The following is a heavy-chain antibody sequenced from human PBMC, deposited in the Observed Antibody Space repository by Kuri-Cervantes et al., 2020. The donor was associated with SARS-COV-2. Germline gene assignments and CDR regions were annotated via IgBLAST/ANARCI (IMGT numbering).Heavy chain of an antibody. Sequence: GESLKISCAACGFTFSSYDMHWVRQATGKGLEWVSAIGTAGDTYYPGSVKGQFTISRENAKNSLYLQMNSLRAEDTALYHCARERSGSYDYWGQGTLVTVSS. D-gene: IGHD1-26*01. J-gene: IGHJ4*02. V-gene: IGHV3-13*03. CDR1: GFTFSSYD. CDR2: IGTAGDT. CDR3: ARERSGSYDY.